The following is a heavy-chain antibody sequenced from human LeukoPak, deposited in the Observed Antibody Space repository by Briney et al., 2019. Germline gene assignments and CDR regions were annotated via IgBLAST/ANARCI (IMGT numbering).Heavy chain of an antibody. D-gene: IGHD2-2*02. CDR3: ARAGDCSSISCYKGLDLDY. V-gene: IGHV4-4*02. CDR1: GGSISSTNW. Sequence: SGTLSLTCTVSGGSISSTNWWSWVRQSPGKGLEWIGEIYHGGSTNYNPSLKSRVTISLDKSKNQFSLKLSSVTAADTAVYYCARAGDCSSISCYKGLDLDYWGQGTLVTVSS. CDR2: IYHGGST. J-gene: IGHJ4*02.